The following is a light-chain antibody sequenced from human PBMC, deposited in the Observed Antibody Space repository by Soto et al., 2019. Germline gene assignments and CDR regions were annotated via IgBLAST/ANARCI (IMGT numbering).Light chain of an antibody. Sequence: DIKMTQSPSSLSASVGDRVTITCRASQSISTYLNWYQQKPGKAPKLVIYSASSLQSGVPSRFSGSGSGTDFTLTIRSLQPEDFATYYCQQSYSTPLTFGGGTKVDIK. V-gene: IGKV1-39*01. CDR3: QQSYSTPLT. J-gene: IGKJ4*01. CDR1: QSISTY. CDR2: SAS.